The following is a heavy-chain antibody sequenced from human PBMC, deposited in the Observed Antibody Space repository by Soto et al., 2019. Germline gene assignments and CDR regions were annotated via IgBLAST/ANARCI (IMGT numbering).Heavy chain of an antibody. CDR2: ISGSDGST. Sequence: GGSLRLSCAASGFTFSNYAMSWVRQAPGEGLEWVSTISGSDGSTYYADSVKGRFTISRDISKNTLYLQMNSLRAEDTAISYCAKERSSGYYFFDYWGQGTLVTVSS. V-gene: IGHV3-23*01. CDR1: GFTFSNYA. J-gene: IGHJ4*02. CDR3: AKERSSGYYFFDY. D-gene: IGHD5-12*01.